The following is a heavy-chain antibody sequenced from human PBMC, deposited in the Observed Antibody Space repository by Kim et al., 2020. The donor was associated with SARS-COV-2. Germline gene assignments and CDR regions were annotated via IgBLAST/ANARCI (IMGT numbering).Heavy chain of an antibody. J-gene: IGHJ4*02. D-gene: IGHD2-2*01. Sequence: ASVKVSCKVSGYTLTELSMHWVRQAPGKGLEWMGGFDPEDGETIYAQKFQGRVTMTEDTSTDTAYMELSSLRSEDTAVYYCAVGVVVPAAINFGRDYWGQGTLVTVSS. CDR2: FDPEDGET. CDR3: AVGVVVPAAINFGRDY. CDR1: GYTLTELS. V-gene: IGHV1-24*01.